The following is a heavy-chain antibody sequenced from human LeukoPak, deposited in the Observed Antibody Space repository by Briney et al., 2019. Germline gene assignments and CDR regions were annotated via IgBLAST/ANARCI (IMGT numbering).Heavy chain of an antibody. CDR3: ARVSCSGDSCYSLFDF. CDR2: INPSGGST. V-gene: IGHV1-46*01. CDR1: GYTFTSYY. J-gene: IGHJ4*02. D-gene: IGHD2-15*01. Sequence: ASVKVSRKASGYTFTSYYMHWVRQAPGQGLEWMGIINPSGGSTNYAQKFQGRVTMTRDTSTSTVYMELSSLRSEDTALYYCARVSCSGDSCYSLFDFWGQGTLVTVSS.